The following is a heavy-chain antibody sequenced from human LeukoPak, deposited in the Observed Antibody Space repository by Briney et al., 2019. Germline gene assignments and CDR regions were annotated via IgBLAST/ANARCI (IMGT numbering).Heavy chain of an antibody. CDR2: IYPGDSDT. J-gene: IGHJ6*02. D-gene: IGHD6-13*01. Sequence: GESLKISCKGSGYSFTSYWIGWVRQMPGKGLEWMGIIYPGDSDTRYSPSFQGQVTISADKSISTAYLQWSSLKASDTAMYYCARRGRKQQLGYYYYYGMDVWGQGTTVTVSS. V-gene: IGHV5-51*01. CDR1: GYSFTSYW. CDR3: ARRGRKQQLGYYYYYGMDV.